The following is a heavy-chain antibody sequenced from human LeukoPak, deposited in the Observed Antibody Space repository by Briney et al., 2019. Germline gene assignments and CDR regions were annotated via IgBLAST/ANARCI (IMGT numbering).Heavy chain of an antibody. CDR3: ARDPGPPPYYYYYMDV. V-gene: IGHV4-4*07. J-gene: IGHJ6*03. CDR2: IYTSGST. D-gene: IGHD1-14*01. Sequence: SETLSLTCTVSGGSINSHYYWNWFRQPAGKGLEWIGRIYTSGSTNYNPSLKSRVTISVDTSKNQFSLKLSSVTAADTAVYYCARDPGPPPYYYYYMDVWGKGATVTISS. CDR1: GGSINSHYY.